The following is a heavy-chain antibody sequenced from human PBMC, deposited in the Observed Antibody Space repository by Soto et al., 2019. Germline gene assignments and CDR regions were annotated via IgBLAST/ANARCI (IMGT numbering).Heavy chain of an antibody. CDR1: GFTFSAYA. V-gene: IGHV3-33*01. CDR3: ATGGGAWYFFDY. CDR2: IWDDGSKD. D-gene: IGHD6-19*01. Sequence: QVQVVESGGGEVEPGRSLRLSCETSGFTFSAYAMHWVRQAPGKGLEWVAVIWDDGSKDYYADSVKGRFTISRDNSKNTVYLRMSRLKVEDTAMYFCATGGGAWYFFDYWGQGTLVSVSS. J-gene: IGHJ4*02.